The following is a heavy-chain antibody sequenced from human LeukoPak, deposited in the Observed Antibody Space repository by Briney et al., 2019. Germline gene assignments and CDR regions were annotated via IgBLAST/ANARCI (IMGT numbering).Heavy chain of an antibody. Sequence: PGRSLRLPCAASGFTFDDYAMHWVRQAPGKGLEWVSGISWNSGSIGYADSVKGRFTISRDNAKNSLYLQMNSLRAEDMALYYCAKAYSSGWYGYFDYWGQGTLVTVSS. V-gene: IGHV3-9*03. CDR3: AKAYSSGWYGYFDY. CDR2: ISWNSGSI. CDR1: GFTFDDYA. J-gene: IGHJ4*02. D-gene: IGHD6-19*01.